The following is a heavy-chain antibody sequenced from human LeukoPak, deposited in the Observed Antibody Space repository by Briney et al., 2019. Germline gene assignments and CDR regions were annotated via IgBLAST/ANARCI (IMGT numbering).Heavy chain of an antibody. Sequence: GGSLRLSCAASGFSFGDYGMHWVRQAPGKGLEWVAFTPYDGSIQVYADSVRGRFSISRDNDQNTLFLQMDSLGVEDTAVYYCAKDQAGGWGQGTLVTVSS. CDR3: AKDQAGG. J-gene: IGHJ4*02. CDR1: GFSFGDYG. D-gene: IGHD1-26*01. V-gene: IGHV3-30*02. CDR2: TPYDGSIQ.